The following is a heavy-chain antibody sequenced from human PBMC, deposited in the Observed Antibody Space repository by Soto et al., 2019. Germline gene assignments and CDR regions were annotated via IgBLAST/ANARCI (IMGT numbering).Heavy chain of an antibody. V-gene: IGHV3-53*01. D-gene: IGHD1-26*01. Sequence: EVQLVESGGGLIQPGGSLRLSCSASGFTVSSNYISWVRQAPGKGLEWVSVTYSGGSTYYADSVKGRFTISRDNSKNTLYLQMNSLRAEDTAVYYCARDHIVGATGFDYWGQGTLVTVSS. J-gene: IGHJ4*02. CDR3: ARDHIVGATGFDY. CDR1: GFTVSSNY. CDR2: TYSGGST.